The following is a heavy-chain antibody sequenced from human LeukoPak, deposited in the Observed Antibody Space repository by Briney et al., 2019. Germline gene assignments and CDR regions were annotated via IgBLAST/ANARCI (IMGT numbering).Heavy chain of an antibody. CDR2: ISSGSSTI. Sequence: GGSLRLSCAASGFTFSSYSMNWVRQAPGKGLEWVSYISSGSSTIYYADSVKGRFTISRDNAKSSLYLQMNSLRAEDTAVYYCAREAYYYDSSGYVHDAFDIWGQGTVVTVSS. D-gene: IGHD3-22*01. CDR1: GFTFSSYS. V-gene: IGHV3-48*01. CDR3: AREAYYYDSSGYVHDAFDI. J-gene: IGHJ3*02.